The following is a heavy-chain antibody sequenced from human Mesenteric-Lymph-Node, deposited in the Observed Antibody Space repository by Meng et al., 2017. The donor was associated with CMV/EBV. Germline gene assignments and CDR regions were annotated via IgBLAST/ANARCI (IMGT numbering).Heavy chain of an antibody. J-gene: IGHJ4*02. CDR1: GYTFSSYY. CDR3: ARGTTGWYVYFDQ. Sequence: ASVKVSCKASGYTFSSYYMHWVRQAPGQGLEWMGIINPTSGWTSYAQKFQGRVTITRDTSISTAYMEVSRLRSDDTAVYYCARGTTGWYVYFDQWGQGTLVTVSS. CDR2: INPTSGWT. D-gene: IGHD6-19*01. V-gene: IGHV1-46*01.